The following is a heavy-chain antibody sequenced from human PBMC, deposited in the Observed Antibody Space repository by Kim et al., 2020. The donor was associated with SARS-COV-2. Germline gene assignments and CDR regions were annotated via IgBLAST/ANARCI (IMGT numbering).Heavy chain of an antibody. CDR2: IIPIFGTA. Sequence: SVKVSCKASGGTFSSYAISWVRQAPGQGLEWMGGIIPIFGTANYAQKFQGRVTITADESTSTAYMELSSLRSEDTAVYYCARGREAVYYYYGMDVWGQGTTVTVSS. V-gene: IGHV1-69*13. D-gene: IGHD6-25*01. CDR3: ARGREAVYYYYGMDV. CDR1: GGTFSSYA. J-gene: IGHJ6*02.